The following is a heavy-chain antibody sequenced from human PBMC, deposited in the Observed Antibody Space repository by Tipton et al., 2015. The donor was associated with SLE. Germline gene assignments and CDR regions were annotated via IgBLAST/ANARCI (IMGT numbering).Heavy chain of an antibody. V-gene: IGHV4-61*01. CDR3: ARWARVYSYG. J-gene: IGHJ1*01. Sequence: TLRLSCNVYGGSVNSGSYYWSWIRQPPGKGLEWIGYIYYSGSTNYNPSLKSRVTISVDTSKNQFSLKLTSVTAADTAVYYCARWARVYSYGWGHGALVTVSS. D-gene: IGHD5-18*01. CDR1: GGSVNSGSYY. CDR2: IYYSGST.